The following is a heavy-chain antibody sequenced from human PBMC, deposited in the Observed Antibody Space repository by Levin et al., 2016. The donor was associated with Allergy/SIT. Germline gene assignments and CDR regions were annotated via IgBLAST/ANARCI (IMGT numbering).Heavy chain of an antibody. CDR2: IYYSGSA. D-gene: IGHD2-21*01. J-gene: IGHJ4*02. Sequence: SETLSLTCTVSGGSISSYYWNWIRQPPGKGLEWIGYIYYSGSANYNPSLKSRVTISVDTSKNQFSLQLSSVTAADTAVYYCARALFHAADYWGQGTLVTVSS. CDR3: ARALFHAADY. V-gene: IGHV4-59*01. CDR1: GGSISSYY.